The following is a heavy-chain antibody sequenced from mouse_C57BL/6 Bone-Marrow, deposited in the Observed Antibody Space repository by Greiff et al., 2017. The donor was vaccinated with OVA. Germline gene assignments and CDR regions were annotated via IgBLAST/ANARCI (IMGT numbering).Heavy chain of an antibody. CDR1: GYTFTDYE. Sequence: VKLQESGAELVRPGASVTLSCKASGYTFTDYEMHWVKQTPVHGLEWIGAIDPETGGTAYNQKFKGKAILTADKSSSTAYMELRSPTSEDSAVYYCTRGEDYYYGSSPHWYFDVWGTGTTVTVSS. CDR3: TRGEDYYYGSSPHWYFDV. CDR2: IDPETGGT. V-gene: IGHV1-15*01. J-gene: IGHJ1*03. D-gene: IGHD1-1*01.